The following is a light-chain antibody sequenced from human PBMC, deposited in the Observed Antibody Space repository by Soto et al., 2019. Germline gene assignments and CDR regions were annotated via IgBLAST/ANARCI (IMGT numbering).Light chain of an antibody. Sequence: QYALTQPASVSGSPGQSITISCTGTSSDVGSYNLVSWYQQHPGKAPKLMIYEGSKRPSGVSNRFSGSKSGNTASLTISGLQAEDEADYYCCSYAGSSTPYVFGPGTKLTVL. V-gene: IGLV2-23*01. CDR3: CSYAGSSTPYV. J-gene: IGLJ1*01. CDR2: EGS. CDR1: SSDVGSYNL.